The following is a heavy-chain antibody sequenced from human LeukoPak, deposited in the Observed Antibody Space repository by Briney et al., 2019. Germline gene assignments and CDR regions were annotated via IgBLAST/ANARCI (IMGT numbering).Heavy chain of an antibody. V-gene: IGHV3-9*01. CDR2: ISWNSGSI. D-gene: IGHD4-11*01. Sequence: PGGSLRLSCAASGFTFDDYAMHWVRQAPGKGLEWVSGISWNSGSIGYADSVKGRFTISRDNAKNSLYLQMNSLRAEDTALYYCAKDRRSSKTADAFDIWGQGTMVTVSS. CDR1: GFTFDDYA. J-gene: IGHJ3*02. CDR3: AKDRRSSKTADAFDI.